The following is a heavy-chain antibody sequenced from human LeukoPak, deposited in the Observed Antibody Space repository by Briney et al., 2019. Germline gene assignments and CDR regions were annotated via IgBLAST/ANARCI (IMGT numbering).Heavy chain of an antibody. CDR3: AAGDHGSSSWLTPDY. Sequence: SVKVSCKASGFTFTSSAVQWVRQARGQRLEWIGWIVVGSGNTNYAQKFQERVTITRDMSTSTAYMELSSLRSEDTAVYYCAAGDHGSSSWLTPDYWGQGTLVTVSS. V-gene: IGHV1-58*01. CDR1: GFTFTSSA. CDR2: IVVGSGNT. J-gene: IGHJ4*02. D-gene: IGHD6-13*01.